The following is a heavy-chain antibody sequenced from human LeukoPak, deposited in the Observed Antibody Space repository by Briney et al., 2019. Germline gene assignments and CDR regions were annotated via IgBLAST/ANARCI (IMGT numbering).Heavy chain of an antibody. CDR3: ARSEVVTSFDY. Sequence: GASVKVSCKASGYTFTSYDINWVRQAPGQGLEWMGIINPSGGSTSYAQKFQGRVTMTRDTSTSTVYMELSSLRSEDTAVYYCARSEVVTSFDYWGQGTLVTVSS. D-gene: IGHD2-21*02. V-gene: IGHV1-46*01. CDR2: INPSGGST. J-gene: IGHJ4*02. CDR1: GYTFTSYD.